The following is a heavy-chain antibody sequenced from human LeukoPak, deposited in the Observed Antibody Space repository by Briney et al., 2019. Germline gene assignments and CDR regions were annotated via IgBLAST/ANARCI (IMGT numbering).Heavy chain of an antibody. Sequence: VASVKVSCKASGYTFTSYDINWVRQATGQGLEWMGWMNPNSGNTGYAQKFQGRVTMTRNTSISTAYMELSSLRSEDTAVYYCAREGRGIVVVPAAIRTYYYYMDVWGKGTTVTVSS. CDR3: AREGRGIVVVPAAIRTYYYYMDV. V-gene: IGHV1-8*01. CDR2: MNPNSGNT. J-gene: IGHJ6*03. D-gene: IGHD2-2*02. CDR1: GYTFTSYD.